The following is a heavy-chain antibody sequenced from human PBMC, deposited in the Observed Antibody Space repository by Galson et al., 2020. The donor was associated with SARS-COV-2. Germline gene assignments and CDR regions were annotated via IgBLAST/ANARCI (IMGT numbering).Heavy chain of an antibody. D-gene: IGHD5-12*01. Sequence: SETLSLTCTVPGGSISSGSYSWSWIRQPAGKGLEWIGHIYTSGSTNYNPSLKSRVTTSLDTSKNQFSLKLSSVTAADTAVYYCARVGSGSNRKWVDPWGQGTLVTVSS. CDR1: GGSISSGSYS. CDR2: IYTSGST. J-gene: IGHJ5*02. V-gene: IGHV4-61*09. CDR3: ARVGSGSNRKWVDP.